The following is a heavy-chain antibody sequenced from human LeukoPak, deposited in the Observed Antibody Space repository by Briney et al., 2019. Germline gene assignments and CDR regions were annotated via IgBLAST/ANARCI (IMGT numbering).Heavy chain of an antibody. CDR1: GYTFSDYG. D-gene: IGHD2-15*01. CDR3: ARGPPEYCSGGSCYSGRNWIDP. J-gene: IGHJ5*02. CDR2: INPNSGGA. V-gene: IGHV1-2*02. Sequence: ASVKVSCKTSGYTFSDYGISWVRQAPGQGLEWMGWINPNSGGADYAQKFQGRVTMTRDTSISTVYMALSRLRSDDTAVYYCARGPPEYCSGGSCYSGRNWIDPWGQGTLVTVSS.